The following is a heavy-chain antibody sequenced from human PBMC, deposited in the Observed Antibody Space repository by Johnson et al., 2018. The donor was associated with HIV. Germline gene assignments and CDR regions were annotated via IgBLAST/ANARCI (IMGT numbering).Heavy chain of an antibody. V-gene: IGHV3-30*02. CDR3: AKDGGLWSYSLDV. CDR2: IQYDGTDK. D-gene: IGHD3-10*01. J-gene: IGHJ3*01. CDR1: GFNFRTNG. Sequence: QVQLVESGGGVVQPGGPLRLSCAASGFNFRTNGMHWVRQAPGKGPEWISFIQYDGTDKSYADSVEGRFTISRDNSKNLLYLHMTSLRPEDTGLYYCAKDGGLWSYSLDVWGQGTMVSVSS.